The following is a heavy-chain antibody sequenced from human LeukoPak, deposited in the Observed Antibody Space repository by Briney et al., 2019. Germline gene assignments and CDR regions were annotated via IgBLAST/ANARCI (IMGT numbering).Heavy chain of an antibody. CDR3: ARDSWARSNGGYSGYGALDY. CDR1: GYTFTGYY. CDR2: INPNSGGT. J-gene: IGHJ4*02. D-gene: IGHD5-12*01. Sequence: ASVTVSFKASGYTFTGYYMHWVRQAPGQGLERMGLINPNSGGTNYEQKFQGRVTMTRDTSISTAYMELSRLRSDDTAVYYCARDSWARSNGGYSGYGALDYWGQGTLVTVSS. V-gene: IGHV1-2*02.